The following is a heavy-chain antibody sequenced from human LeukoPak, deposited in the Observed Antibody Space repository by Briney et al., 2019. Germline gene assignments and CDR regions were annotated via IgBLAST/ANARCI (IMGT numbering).Heavy chain of an antibody. CDR2: ISYDGSNK. J-gene: IGHJ4*02. CDR1: GFTFSSYA. V-gene: IGHV3-30*04. Sequence: GGSLRLSCAASGFTFSSYAMHWVRQAPGKGLEWVAVISYDGSNKYYADSVKGRFTISRDNSKNTLYLQMNSLRAEDTAVYYCAREMRSADWYYFDYWGQRTLVTVSS. D-gene: IGHD3-9*01. CDR3: AREMRSADWYYFDY.